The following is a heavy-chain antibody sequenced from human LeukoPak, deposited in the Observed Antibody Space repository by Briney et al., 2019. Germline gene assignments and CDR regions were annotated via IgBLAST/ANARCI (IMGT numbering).Heavy chain of an antibody. CDR2: IYYSGST. Sequence: SETLSLTCTVSGGSISSSSYYWGWIRQPPGKGLEWIGSIYYSGSTYYNPSLKSRVTISVDTSKNQFSLKLSSVTAADTAVYYCARAPTTYYYGSGSYYAPFDYWGQGTLVTVSS. D-gene: IGHD3-10*01. CDR3: ARAPTTYYYGSGSYYAPFDY. CDR1: GGSISSSSYY. J-gene: IGHJ4*02. V-gene: IGHV4-39*07.